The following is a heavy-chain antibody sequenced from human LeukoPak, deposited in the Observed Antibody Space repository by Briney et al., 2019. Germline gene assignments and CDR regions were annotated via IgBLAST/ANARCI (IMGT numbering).Heavy chain of an antibody. CDR3: ARGPRTYYYDSSGYYLDY. Sequence: PGGSLRLSCAASGFTFSNYWLHWVRQAPGKGLVWVSRIDANAKTTSYADSVKGRFTISRDNSKNTLYLQMNSLRAEDTAVYYCARGPRTYYYDSSGYYLDYWGQGTLVTVSS. CDR2: IDANAKTT. D-gene: IGHD3-22*01. J-gene: IGHJ4*02. CDR1: GFTFSNYW. V-gene: IGHV3-74*01.